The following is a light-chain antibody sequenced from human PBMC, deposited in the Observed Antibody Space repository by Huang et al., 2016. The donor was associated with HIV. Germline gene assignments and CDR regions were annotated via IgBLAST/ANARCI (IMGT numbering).Light chain of an antibody. J-gene: IGKJ2*03. CDR2: GAS. CDR3: QQYGSSRYS. CDR1: RSVSSSS. Sequence: EIVLAQSPDTLSLSPGERATLSCRASRSVSSSSLAWYQQKPGQAPRLLIYGASSRASGVPDSFSGSGSETDFTLTISRLEPEDFAVYYCQQYGSSRYSFGQGTRLEIK. V-gene: IGKV3-20*01.